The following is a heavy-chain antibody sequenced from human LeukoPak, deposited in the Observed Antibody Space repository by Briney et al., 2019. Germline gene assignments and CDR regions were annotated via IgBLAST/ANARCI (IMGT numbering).Heavy chain of an antibody. CDR2: IYSSGST. Sequence: SETLSLTCTVSGGSISSSSYYWGWIRQPPGKGLEWIGRIYSSGSTNYNPSLKSRVTMSVDTSKNQFSLKLSSVTAADTAVYYCARLDYWGQGTLVTVSS. V-gene: IGHV4-39*07. CDR1: GGSISSSSYY. J-gene: IGHJ4*02. CDR3: ARLDY.